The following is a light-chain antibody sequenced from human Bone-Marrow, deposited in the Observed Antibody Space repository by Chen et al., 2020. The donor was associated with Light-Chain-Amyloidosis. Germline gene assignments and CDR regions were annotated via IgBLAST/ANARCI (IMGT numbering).Light chain of an antibody. CDR1: SSNIGSNP. J-gene: IGLJ2*01. Sequence: QSILTQPPSASGTPGQRLTISCSGGSSNIGSNPVNWYQQLPGTAPKLLIFGRNERPSGVPDRFSGSKSGTSASLAISGLQFEDEADYYCAAWDDSLNGPLFGGGTKLTVL. V-gene: IGLV1-44*01. CDR3: AAWDDSLNGPL. CDR2: GRN.